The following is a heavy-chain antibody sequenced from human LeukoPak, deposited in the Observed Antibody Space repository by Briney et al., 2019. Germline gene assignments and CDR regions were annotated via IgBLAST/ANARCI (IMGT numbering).Heavy chain of an antibody. CDR3: ARIASYATGRYFLDY. CDR2: IYPGDSDT. D-gene: IGHD2-2*01. J-gene: IGHJ4*02. V-gene: IGHV5-51*01. Sequence: GESLKISCKGSGYSFTSYWIGWVRQMPGKGLEWMGIIYPGDSDTRYSPSFQGQVTISADKSISTAYLQWSSLKASNTAVYYCARIASYATGRYFLDYWGQGTLVTVSS. CDR1: GYSFTSYW.